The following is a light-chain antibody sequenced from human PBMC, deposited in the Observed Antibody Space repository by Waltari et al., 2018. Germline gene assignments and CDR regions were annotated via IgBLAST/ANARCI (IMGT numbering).Light chain of an antibody. V-gene: IGKV1-39*01. CDR3: QQSYSTPRT. Sequence: DIQMTQSPSSLSASVGDRVTITCRASQSISTSLNWYQQKPGKAPKLLIYAASSLASGVPSRFSGSGSGTDFTLTINSLQPEEFATYSCQQSYSTPRTFGPGTIVDFK. CDR2: AAS. J-gene: IGKJ3*01. CDR1: QSISTS.